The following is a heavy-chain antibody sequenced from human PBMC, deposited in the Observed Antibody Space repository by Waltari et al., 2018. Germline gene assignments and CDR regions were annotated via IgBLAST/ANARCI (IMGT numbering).Heavy chain of an antibody. Sequence: QVQLQQWGAGLLKPSETLSLSCGVSGGSFSGYYWNWIRQPPGKGLEWIGEITHSGSTNYNPSLKSRLTISVDSSKNQFSLKLNSVTAADTAVYYCARAYGGAIRNVDYWGQGILVTVSS. CDR2: ITHSGST. J-gene: IGHJ4*02. D-gene: IGHD3-10*01. CDR1: GGSFSGYY. V-gene: IGHV4-34*01. CDR3: ARAYGGAIRNVDY.